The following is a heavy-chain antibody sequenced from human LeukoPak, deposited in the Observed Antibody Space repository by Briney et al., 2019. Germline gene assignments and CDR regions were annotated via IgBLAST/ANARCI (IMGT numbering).Heavy chain of an antibody. Sequence: GGSLRLSCVASGFTFSSYWMHWVRQPPGKGLVWLSRISTDGRSTNYADSVKGRFTISRDNARNTLYLQMNSLRAEDTAVYYCARIACTGGNCKPYYYYGLDVWGQGTTVTVSS. V-gene: IGHV3-74*01. CDR3: ARIACTGGNCKPYYYYGLDV. D-gene: IGHD2-8*02. J-gene: IGHJ6*02. CDR1: GFTFSSYW. CDR2: ISTDGRST.